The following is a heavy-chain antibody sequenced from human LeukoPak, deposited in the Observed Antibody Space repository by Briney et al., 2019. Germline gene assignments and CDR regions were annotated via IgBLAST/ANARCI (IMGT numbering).Heavy chain of an antibody. Sequence: GGSLRLSCAASGFTFSSYGMDWVRQAPGKGLEWVAIIWYDGSNKYYADSVKGRFTISRDNSKNTLYLQMNSLRAEDTAVYYCARERGYYDILTGYSSGWTHRYYFDYWGQGTLVTVSS. CDR2: IWYDGSNK. CDR3: ARERGYYDILTGYSSGWTHRYYFDY. J-gene: IGHJ4*02. CDR1: GFTFSSYG. V-gene: IGHV3-33*01. D-gene: IGHD3-9*01.